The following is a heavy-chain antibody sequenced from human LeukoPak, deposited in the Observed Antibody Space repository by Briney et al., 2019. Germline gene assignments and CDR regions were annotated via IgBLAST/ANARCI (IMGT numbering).Heavy chain of an antibody. CDR2: IYYSGST. V-gene: IGHV4-31*03. Sequence: SETLSLTRTVSGGSISSGGYYWSWIRQHPGKGLEWIGYIYYSGSTYYNPSLKSRVTISVDTSKNQFSLKLSSVTAADTAVYYCARSERGIAATPPPNWFDPWGQGTLVTVSS. CDR3: ARSERGIAATPPPNWFDP. J-gene: IGHJ5*02. CDR1: GGSISSGGYY. D-gene: IGHD6-13*01.